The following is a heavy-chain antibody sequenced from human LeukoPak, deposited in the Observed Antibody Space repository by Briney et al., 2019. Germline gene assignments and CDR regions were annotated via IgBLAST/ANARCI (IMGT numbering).Heavy chain of an antibody. CDR3: ADLGTSD. CDR1: GFRFSSQW. Sequence: GGSLRLSCAVSGFRFSSQWMTWVRQAPGTGLEWVATINSDGSAKYLVDSVKGRFTISRDSAKNLVYLQMSILRAEDTAVYYCADLGTSDCGQGTLVTVSS. CDR2: INSDGSAK. V-gene: IGHV3-7*01. D-gene: IGHD1-7*01. J-gene: IGHJ4*02.